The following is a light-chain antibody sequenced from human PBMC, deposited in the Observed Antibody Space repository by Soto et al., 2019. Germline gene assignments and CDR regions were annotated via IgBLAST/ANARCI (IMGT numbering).Light chain of an antibody. V-gene: IGKV4-1*01. Sequence: DIVMTQSPDSLAVSLGERATINCKSSQSILHSSNNKNFLAWYQQKPGQPPKLLIYWASTRESGVPDRFSGSGSGTDFTPTISSLQAEDVAVYYCHQYYNSLHTFGQGTKLEIK. CDR1: QSILHSSNNKNF. CDR2: WAS. J-gene: IGKJ2*01. CDR3: HQYYNSLHT.